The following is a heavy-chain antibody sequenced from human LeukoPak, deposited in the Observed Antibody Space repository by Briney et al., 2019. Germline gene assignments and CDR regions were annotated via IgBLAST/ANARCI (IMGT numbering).Heavy chain of an antibody. Sequence: PSETLSLTCTVSGGSISSYYWSWIRQPPGKGLEWIGYIYYSGSTNYNPYLKSRVTISVDTSKNKFSLKLSSVAAADTAVYYCARVGYSSSSGAFDIWGQGTMVTVSS. CDR1: GGSISSYY. CDR2: IYYSGST. D-gene: IGHD6-6*01. J-gene: IGHJ3*02. CDR3: ARVGYSSSSGAFDI. V-gene: IGHV4-59*01.